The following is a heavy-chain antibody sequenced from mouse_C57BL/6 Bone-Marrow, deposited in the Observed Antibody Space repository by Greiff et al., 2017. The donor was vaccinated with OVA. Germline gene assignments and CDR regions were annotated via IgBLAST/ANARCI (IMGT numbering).Heavy chain of an antibody. CDR3: AGLTGGWYFDV. D-gene: IGHD4-1*01. CDR1: GFSLTSYG. V-gene: IGHV2-2*01. J-gene: IGHJ1*03. Sequence: QVQLKESGPGLVQPSQSLSITCTVSGFSLTSYGVHWVRQSPGKGLEWLGVIWSGGSTDYNAAFISRLSISKDNSKSQVFFKMNSLQADDTAIYYCAGLTGGWYFDVWGTGTTVTVSS. CDR2: IWSGGST.